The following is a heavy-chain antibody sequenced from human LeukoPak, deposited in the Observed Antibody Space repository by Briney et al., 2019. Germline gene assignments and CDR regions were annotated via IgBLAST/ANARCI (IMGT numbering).Heavy chain of an antibody. V-gene: IGHV1-2*02. CDR3: ARRFYYAMDV. CDR1: GYSFTGCF. J-gene: IGHJ6*02. D-gene: IGHD3-16*01. Sequence: ASVKVSCKASGYSFTGCFMQWVRPAPGQGLEWMGWINPNSGDTNYAQKFQGRVTMTRDTSISTAYMELSRLRSDDAAVYYCARRFYYAMDVWGQGTTLTVSS. CDR2: INPNSGDT.